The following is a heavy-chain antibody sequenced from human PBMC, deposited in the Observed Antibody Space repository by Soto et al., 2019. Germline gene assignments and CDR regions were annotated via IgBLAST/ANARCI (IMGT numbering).Heavy chain of an antibody. CDR2: INGDGSIT. Sequence: GGSLRLSCAASGLTLSGYWMDWIRQAPGKGLVWVSRINGDGSITEYTDSVKGRFTISRDNSKNTLYLQMNSLRAEDTAVYYCAYSSTPFDYWGQGTLVTVSS. CDR3: AYSSTPFDY. CDR1: GLTLSGYW. J-gene: IGHJ4*02. V-gene: IGHV3-74*03. D-gene: IGHD6-13*01.